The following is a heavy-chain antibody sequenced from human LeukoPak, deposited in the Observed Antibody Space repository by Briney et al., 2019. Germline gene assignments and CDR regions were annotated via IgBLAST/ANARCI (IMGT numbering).Heavy chain of an antibody. J-gene: IGHJ5*02. CDR2: ISGSGSRT. D-gene: IGHD5-18*01. V-gene: IGHV3-21*01. CDR1: RFTFSTYG. Sequence: GGSLRLSCAASRFTFSTYGMNWVRQTPGKGLEWVSAISGSGSRTYHADSVKGRFTISRDNAKNSLYLQMNSLRAEDTAVYYCARARYSYGLDWFDPWGQGTLVTVSS. CDR3: ARARYSYGLDWFDP.